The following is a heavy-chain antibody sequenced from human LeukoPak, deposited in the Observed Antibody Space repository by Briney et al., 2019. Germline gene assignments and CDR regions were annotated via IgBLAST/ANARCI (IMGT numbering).Heavy chain of an antibody. D-gene: IGHD5-18*01. V-gene: IGHV1-18*04. CDR1: GYTFTNYG. J-gene: IGHJ3*02. CDR2: ISVYNGNT. Sequence: ASVKVSCKASGYTFTNYGISWVRQAPGQGLECVGWISVYNGNTRYTQNLQGRVTMTTGTSTSTAYMELRSLRSDDTAVYYCARRGYRAHASGDDAFDIWGQGTMVTVSS. CDR3: ARRGYRAHASGDDAFDI.